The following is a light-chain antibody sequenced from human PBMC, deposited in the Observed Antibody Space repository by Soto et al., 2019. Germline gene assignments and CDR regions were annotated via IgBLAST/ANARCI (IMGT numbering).Light chain of an antibody. CDR3: QQYGSSRGT. CDR2: GAS. Sequence: EIVLTQSPGTLSLSPGERATLSCRASQIVSSSYLAWYQHKPGQAPRLLIYGASSRATGIPDRFSGSGSGTDFTLTISRLEREDFAVYYCQQYGSSRGTFGQGTKLEIK. CDR1: QIVSSSY. V-gene: IGKV3-20*01. J-gene: IGKJ2*01.